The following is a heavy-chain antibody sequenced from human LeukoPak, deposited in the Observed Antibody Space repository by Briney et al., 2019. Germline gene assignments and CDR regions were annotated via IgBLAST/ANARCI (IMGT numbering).Heavy chain of an antibody. CDR2: MNPNSGNT. CDR3: AKAYYDFWSGIGASYYYYYMDV. CDR1: GCTFTSYD. V-gene: IGHV1-8*01. J-gene: IGHJ6*03. D-gene: IGHD3-3*01. Sequence: ASVKVSCKASGCTFTSYDINWVRQATGQGLEWMGWMNPNSGNTGYAQIFQGRVTMTRNTSISTAYMELSSLRAEDTAVYYCAKAYYDFWSGIGASYYYYYMDVWGKGTTVTVSS.